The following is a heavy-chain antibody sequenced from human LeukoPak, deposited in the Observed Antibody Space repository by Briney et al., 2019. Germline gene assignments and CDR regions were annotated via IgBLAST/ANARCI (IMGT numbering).Heavy chain of an antibody. J-gene: IGHJ4*02. Sequence: ASVKVSCKASGYTFTGYYMHWVRQAPGQGLEWMGWINPNSGGTNYAQKFQGRVTMTRDTSISTAYMELSRLRSDDTAVYYCARDFDSSSWYVSFDYWGQGTLVTVSS. V-gene: IGHV1-2*02. D-gene: IGHD6-13*01. CDR1: GYTFTGYY. CDR3: ARDFDSSSWYVSFDY. CDR2: INPNSGGT.